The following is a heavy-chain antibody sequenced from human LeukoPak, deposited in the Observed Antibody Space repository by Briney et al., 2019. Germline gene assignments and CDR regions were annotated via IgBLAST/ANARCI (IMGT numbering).Heavy chain of an antibody. D-gene: IGHD2-8*01. J-gene: IGHJ5*02. CDR2: IIPMFGTP. V-gene: IGHV1-69*06. CDR1: GDTFTTYA. CDR3: ARAGIPGYCTNVTCSNWLDP. Sequence: SMKVSCKTSGDTFTTYAIIWVRQAPGQGLEWMGGIIPMFGTPNYAQRLQGRVTITADKSTKTAYMELSSLRSEDTAVYYCARAGIPGYCTNVTCSNWLDPWGQGTLVTVSS.